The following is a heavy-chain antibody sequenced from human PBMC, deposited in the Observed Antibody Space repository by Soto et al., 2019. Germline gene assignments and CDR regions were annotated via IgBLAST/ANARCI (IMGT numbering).Heavy chain of an antibody. CDR1: GYTFTSYG. Sequence: ASVKVSCKASGYTFTSYGISWVRQAPGQGLEWMGWISAYNGNTNYAQKLQGRVTMTTDTSTSTAYMELRSLRSDDTAVYYCARDGVGYCSGGSCYAWFDPWGQGTLVTVSS. D-gene: IGHD2-15*01. CDR3: ARDGVGYCSGGSCYAWFDP. J-gene: IGHJ5*02. V-gene: IGHV1-18*01. CDR2: ISAYNGNT.